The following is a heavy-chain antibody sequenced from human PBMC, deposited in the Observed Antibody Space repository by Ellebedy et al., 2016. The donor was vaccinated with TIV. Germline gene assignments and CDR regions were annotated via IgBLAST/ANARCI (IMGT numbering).Heavy chain of an antibody. CDR3: AGDSHSGSYPKTY. D-gene: IGHD1-26*01. V-gene: IGHV3-21*01. CDR1: GFTFSSYS. Sequence: GESLKISCAASGFTFSSYSMNWVRQAPGKGLEWVSSISSSSSYIYYADSVKDRFTISRDNANNSLYLHMNSLRAEDTAVNYCAGDSHSGSYPKTYWGQGTLVTVSS. J-gene: IGHJ4*02. CDR2: ISSSSSYI.